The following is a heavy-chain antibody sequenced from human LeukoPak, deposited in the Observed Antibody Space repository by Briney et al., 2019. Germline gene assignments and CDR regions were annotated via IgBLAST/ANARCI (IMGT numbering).Heavy chain of an antibody. D-gene: IGHD4-17*01. CDR2: IRYDGTIT. V-gene: IGHV3-30*02. Sequence: GGSLRLSCAASGFTFSDYGMHWVRQAPGKGLKWVAFIRYDGTITYYRDSVKGRFTVSRDSAKSTLYLVMNSLTPEDTALYYCAKDQRTVTPLNAFDIWGQGTMVTVSS. CDR3: AKDQRTVTPLNAFDI. J-gene: IGHJ3*02. CDR1: GFTFSDYG.